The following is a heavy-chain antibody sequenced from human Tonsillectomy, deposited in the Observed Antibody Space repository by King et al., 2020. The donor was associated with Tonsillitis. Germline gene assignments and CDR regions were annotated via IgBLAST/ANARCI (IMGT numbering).Heavy chain of an antibody. D-gene: IGHD6-19*01. Sequence: MQLQESGPGLVKPSETLSLTCTVSGGSISSYYWSWIRQPPGKGLEWIGYIYHSGNTYYNPSLKSRVTISVDKSKNQFSLNLSSVTAADTAVYYCARHLYNSGWTIHIWGQGTVVTVSS. CDR3: ARHLYNSGWTIHI. CDR2: IYHSGNT. J-gene: IGHJ3*02. CDR1: GGSISSYY. V-gene: IGHV4-59*08.